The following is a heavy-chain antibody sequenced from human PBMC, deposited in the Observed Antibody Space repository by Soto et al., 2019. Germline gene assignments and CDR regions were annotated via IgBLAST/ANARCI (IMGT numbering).Heavy chain of an antibody. V-gene: IGHV3-30*18. J-gene: IGHJ4*02. CDR3: AKGPSGYDPNPLDF. CDR1: GLTFSSYG. Sequence: QVHLVESGGGVVQPGKSLRLSCAVSGLTFSSYGMHWVRQAPGKGLEWVAVMSYDGNKEHYADSVKGRFTISRDNSKNTLYLHMTSLIPEDTAVYYCAKGPSGYDPNPLDFWGQGTLVTVSS. CDR2: MSYDGNKE. D-gene: IGHD5-12*01.